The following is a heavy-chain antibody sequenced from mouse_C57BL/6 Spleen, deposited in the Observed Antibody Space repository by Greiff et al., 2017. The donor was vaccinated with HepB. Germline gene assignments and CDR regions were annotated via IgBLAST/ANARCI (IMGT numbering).Heavy chain of an antibody. CDR3: ARGRYGSSGAWFAY. V-gene: IGHV1-52*01. Sequence: VQLQQPGAELVRPGSSVKLSCKASGYTFTSYWMHWVKQRPIQGLEWIGNIDPSDSETHYNQKFKDKATLTVDKSSSTAYMQLSSLTSEDSAVYYCARGRYGSSGAWFAYWGQGTLVTVSA. CDR1: GYTFTSYW. CDR2: IDPSDSET. J-gene: IGHJ3*01. D-gene: IGHD1-1*01.